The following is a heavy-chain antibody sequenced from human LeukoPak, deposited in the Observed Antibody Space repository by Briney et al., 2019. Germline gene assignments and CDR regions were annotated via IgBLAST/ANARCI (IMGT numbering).Heavy chain of an antibody. D-gene: IGHD3-22*01. V-gene: IGHV1-46*01. J-gene: IGHJ4*02. Sequence: ASVKVSCKTSGYTFTSYYIHRVRQSPGQGLVWMGIINPSGGSTSYAQKFQGRVTMTRDTSTSTVYMELSSLRSEDTAVYYCAREYYYDSRGYPFDYWGQGTLVTVSS. CDR3: AREYYYDSRGYPFDY. CDR1: GYTFTSYY. CDR2: INPSGGST.